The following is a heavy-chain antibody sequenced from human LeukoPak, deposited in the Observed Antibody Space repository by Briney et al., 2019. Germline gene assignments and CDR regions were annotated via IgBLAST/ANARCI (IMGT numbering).Heavy chain of an antibody. V-gene: IGHV4-4*09. CDR3: ARRFGSS. J-gene: IGHJ4*02. CDR2: IYTSGGT. D-gene: IGHD6-6*01. CDR1: GGSISSYY. Sequence: SETLSLTCTVSGGSISSYYWSWIRQPPGKGLEWIGYIYTSGGTNYNPSLKSRVTISVDTSKNQFSLKLSSVTAADTAVYYCARRFGSSWGQGTLVTVSS.